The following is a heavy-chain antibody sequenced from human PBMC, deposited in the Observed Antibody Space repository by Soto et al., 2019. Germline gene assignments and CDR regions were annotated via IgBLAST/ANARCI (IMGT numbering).Heavy chain of an antibody. CDR1: GFTFTSSA. J-gene: IGHJ4*02. CDR2: IVVGSGNT. Sequence: ASVQVSCKASGFTFTSSAVQWVRQARGQRLEWIGWIVVGSGNTNYAQKFQERVTITRDMSTSTAYMELSSLRSEDTAVYYCAAALMGRFLEWLSDWGQGTLVTVSS. V-gene: IGHV1-58*01. D-gene: IGHD3-3*01. CDR3: AAALMGRFLEWLSD.